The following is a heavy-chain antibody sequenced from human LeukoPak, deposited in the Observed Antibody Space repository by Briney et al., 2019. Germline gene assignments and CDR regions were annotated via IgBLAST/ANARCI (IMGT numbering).Heavy chain of an antibody. CDR2: IRYDGSNK. J-gene: IGHJ4*02. D-gene: IGHD3-10*01. Sequence: GGSLRLSCAASGFTFSSYVMHWVRQAPGKGLEWVAFIRYDGSNKYYADSVKGRFTISRDNAKNSLYLQMNSLRAEDTAVYYCARDRVYGSGSYHIAFDYWGQGTLVTVSS. V-gene: IGHV3-30*02. CDR3: ARDRVYGSGSYHIAFDY. CDR1: GFTFSSYV.